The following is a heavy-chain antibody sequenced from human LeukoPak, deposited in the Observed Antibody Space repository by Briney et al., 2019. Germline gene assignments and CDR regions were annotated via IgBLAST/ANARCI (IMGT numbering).Heavy chain of an antibody. D-gene: IGHD2-2*01. CDR2: IIPIFGTA. CDR1: GGTFSSYA. Sequence: SVKVSCKASGGTFSSYAISWVRQAPGQGLEWMGGIIPIFGTANYARKFQGRVTITADESTSTAYMELSSLGSEDTAVYYCASSGIVVVPAARGSAFDIWGQGTMVTVSS. J-gene: IGHJ3*02. CDR3: ASSGIVVVPAARGSAFDI. V-gene: IGHV1-69*13.